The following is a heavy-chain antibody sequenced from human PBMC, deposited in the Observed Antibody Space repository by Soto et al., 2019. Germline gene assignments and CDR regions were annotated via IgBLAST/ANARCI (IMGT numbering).Heavy chain of an antibody. CDR3: ARDPQHYDILTGYYNPYFDY. CDR2: ISGSSSYI. CDR1: GFTFSSYA. Sequence: GGSLRLSCAASGFTFSSYAMSWVRQAPGKGLEWVSAISGSSSYIYYADSVKGRFTISRVNAKNSLYLQMNSLRAEDTAVYYCARDPQHYDILTGYYNPYFDYWGQGTLVTVSS. V-gene: IGHV3-21*01. J-gene: IGHJ4*02. D-gene: IGHD3-9*01.